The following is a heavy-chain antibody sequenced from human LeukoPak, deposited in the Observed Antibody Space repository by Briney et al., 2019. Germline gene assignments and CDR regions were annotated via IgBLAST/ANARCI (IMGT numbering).Heavy chain of an antibody. CDR3: ARGRRSLPFDY. D-gene: IGHD1-26*01. CDR2: IYYSGGT. CDR1: GGSISSTSYY. Sequence: SETLSLTCTVSGGSISSTSYYWGWIRQPPGKGLEWIGSIYYSGGTYYNPSLKSRVTISVDTSKNQFSLNLSSVTAADTAVYYCARGRRSLPFDYWGQGTLVTVSS. V-gene: IGHV4-39*01. J-gene: IGHJ4*02.